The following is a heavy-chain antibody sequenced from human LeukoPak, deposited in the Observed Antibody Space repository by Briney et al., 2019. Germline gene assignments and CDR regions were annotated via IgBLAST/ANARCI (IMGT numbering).Heavy chain of an antibody. V-gene: IGHV3-74*01. CDR1: GFTFSSYW. Sequence: PGGSLRLSCAASGFTFSSYWMHWVRQAPGKGLVRVSRIKSDGSTRYADSVKGRFTVSRDNAKNTVSLQMNSLRAEDTGVYYCARAPSEIGGYYPEYFRHWGQGTLVIVSS. D-gene: IGHD3-22*01. CDR3: ARAPSEIGGYYPEYFRH. CDR2: IKSDGST. J-gene: IGHJ1*01.